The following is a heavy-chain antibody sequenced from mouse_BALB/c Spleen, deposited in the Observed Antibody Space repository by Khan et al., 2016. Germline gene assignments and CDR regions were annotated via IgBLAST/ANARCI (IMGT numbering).Heavy chain of an antibody. CDR3: ARLGYYYTMDF. Sequence: EVELVESGGGLVKPGGSLKLSCAASGFTFSSYTMSWVRQTPEKRLEWVATISSGGGNTYYPDNVKGRFTISRDNAKNNLYLQMSSLRSEDTALYDCARLGYYYTMDFWGQGASVTVSS. J-gene: IGHJ4*01. D-gene: IGHD4-1*01. CDR2: ISSGGGNT. V-gene: IGHV5-9*03. CDR1: GFTFSSYT.